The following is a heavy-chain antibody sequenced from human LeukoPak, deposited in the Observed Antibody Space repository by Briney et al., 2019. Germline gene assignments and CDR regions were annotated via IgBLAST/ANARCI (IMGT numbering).Heavy chain of an antibody. CDR2: INSDGSGT. CDR3: ARTEGTVAYDS. V-gene: IGHV3-74*01. D-gene: IGHD4-23*01. J-gene: IGHJ5*01. Sequence: GGSLRLSRAASGLTFSSYWMHWVRQAPGKGLVWVSRINSDGSGTIYADSVRGRFTISRDNAKSTLYLQVNSLRAEDTAVYYCARTEGTVAYDSWGQGTLVTVSS. CDR1: GLTFSSYW.